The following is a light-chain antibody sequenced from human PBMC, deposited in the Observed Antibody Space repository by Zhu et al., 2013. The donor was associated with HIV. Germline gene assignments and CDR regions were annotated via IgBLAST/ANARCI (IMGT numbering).Light chain of an antibody. V-gene: IGKV3D-20*02. J-gene: IGKJ2*01. CDR2: GAS. Sequence: EIVMTQSPATLSVSPGERVTLSCRASQSVSSSYLAWYQQKPGQVPRLLIYGASNRATGIPARFSGSGSGTDFTLTISTLEPEDFAVYYCQQRSNWPYTFGQGTTLEIK. CDR1: QSVSSSY. CDR3: QQRSNWPYT.